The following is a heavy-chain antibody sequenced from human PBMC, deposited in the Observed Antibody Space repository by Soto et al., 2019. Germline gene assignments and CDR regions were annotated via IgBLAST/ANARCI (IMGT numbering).Heavy chain of an antibody. CDR2: IGTAGDT. Sequence: EVQLVESGGGVVQPGGSLRLSCAASGFTFSRYDMHWVRQATGEGLEWVSAIGTAGDTYYPGSVKGRFTISRDNAKNSLYLQMDSLRAGDTAIYYCARAFTGGWYIPWGQGTLVTVSS. D-gene: IGHD6-19*01. CDR1: GFTFSRYD. J-gene: IGHJ5*02. CDR3: ARAFTGGWYIP. V-gene: IGHV3-13*04.